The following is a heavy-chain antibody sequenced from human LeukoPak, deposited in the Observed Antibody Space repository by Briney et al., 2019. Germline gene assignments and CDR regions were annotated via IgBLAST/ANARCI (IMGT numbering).Heavy chain of an antibody. Sequence: SETLSLTCTVSGGSISSSSFYWGWIRQPPGKGLEWIGSIYYSGSTYYNPSLKSRVTISVDTSKNQFSLKLSSVTAADTAVYYCARGTELELYFDHWGQGTLVTVSS. CDR3: ARGTELELYFDH. CDR1: GGSISSSSFY. CDR2: IYYSGST. D-gene: IGHD1-26*01. V-gene: IGHV4-39*07. J-gene: IGHJ4*02.